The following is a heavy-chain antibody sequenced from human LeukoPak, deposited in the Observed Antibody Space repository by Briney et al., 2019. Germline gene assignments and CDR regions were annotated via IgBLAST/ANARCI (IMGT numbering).Heavy chain of an antibody. V-gene: IGHV3-23*01. CDR3: ARTPHSSSWSYYFDY. J-gene: IGHJ4*02. Sequence: GGSLRLSCAASGFTFSTYAMSWVRQTPEKGLEWVSAISGSGGSIYYADSVKGRFTISRDNAKNSLYLQMNSLRAEDTAVYYCARTPHSSSWSYYFDYWGQGTLVTVSS. CDR2: ISGSGGSI. CDR1: GFTFSTYA. D-gene: IGHD6-13*01.